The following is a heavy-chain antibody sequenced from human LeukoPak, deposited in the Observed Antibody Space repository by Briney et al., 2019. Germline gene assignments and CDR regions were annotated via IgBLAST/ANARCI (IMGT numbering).Heavy chain of an antibody. V-gene: IGHV1-69*05. D-gene: IGHD1-26*01. CDR1: GGTFSSYA. Sequence: SVKVSCKASGGTFSSYAISWVRQAPGQGLEWMGGIIPIFGTANYAQKFQGRVTITTVESTSTAYMELSSLRSEDTAVYYCARGRGFNSGSYSLDYWGQGTLVTVSS. CDR2: IIPIFGTA. J-gene: IGHJ4*02. CDR3: ARGRGFNSGSYSLDY.